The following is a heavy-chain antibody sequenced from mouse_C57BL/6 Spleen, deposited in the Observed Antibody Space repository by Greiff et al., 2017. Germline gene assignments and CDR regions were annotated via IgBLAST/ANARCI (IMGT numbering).Heavy chain of an antibody. V-gene: IGHV1-54*01. J-gene: IGHJ4*01. Sequence: QVHVKQSGAELVRPGTSVKVSCKASGYAFTNYLIEWVKQRPGQGLEWIGVINPGSGGTNYNEKFKGKATLTADKSSSTAYMQLSSLTSEDSAVYFCARSGYSNYLYAMDYWGQGTSVTVSS. CDR1: GYAFTNYL. CDR2: INPGSGGT. CDR3: ARSGYSNYLYAMDY. D-gene: IGHD2-5*01.